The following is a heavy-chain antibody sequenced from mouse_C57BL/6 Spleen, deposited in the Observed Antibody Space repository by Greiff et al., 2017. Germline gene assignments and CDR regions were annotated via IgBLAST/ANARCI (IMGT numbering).Heavy chain of an antibody. J-gene: IGHJ1*03. CDR1: GFTFSSYT. CDR2: ISGGGGNT. CDR3: ARRTSYWYFDG. Sequence: DVMLVESGGGLVKPGGSLKLSCAASGFTFSSYTMSWVRQTPEKRLEWVATISGGGGNTYYPDSVKGRFTISRDNAKNTLYLQMSSLRSEDTALYYCARRTSYWYFDGWGTGTTVTVSS. V-gene: IGHV5-9*01.